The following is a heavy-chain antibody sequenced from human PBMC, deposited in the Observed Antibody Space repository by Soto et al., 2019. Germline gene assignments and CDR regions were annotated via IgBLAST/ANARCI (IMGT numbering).Heavy chain of an antibody. CDR3: AKDLYKYSSGWYYFDY. V-gene: IGHV3-23*01. CDR2: ISGSGGST. Sequence: VQLLESGGGLVQPGGSLRLSCAASGFTFSSYAMSWVRQAPGKGLEWVSAISGSGGSTYYADSVKGRFTISRDNSKNTLYLQMNSLRAEDTAVYYCAKDLYKYSSGWYYFDYWGQGTLVTVSS. CDR1: GFTFSSYA. D-gene: IGHD6-19*01. J-gene: IGHJ4*02.